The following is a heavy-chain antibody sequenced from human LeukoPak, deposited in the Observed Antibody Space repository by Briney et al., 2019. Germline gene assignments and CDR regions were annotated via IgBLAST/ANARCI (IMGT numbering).Heavy chain of an antibody. Sequence: SETPSLTCTVSGGSISSYYWSWIRQPPGKGLEWIGYIYYSGSTNYNPSLKSRVTISVDTSKNQFSLKLSSVTAADTAVYYCASGYSSGWYAIFDYWGQGTLVTVSS. CDR3: ASGYSSGWYAIFDY. CDR1: GGSISSYY. D-gene: IGHD6-19*01. V-gene: IGHV4-59*01. CDR2: IYYSGST. J-gene: IGHJ4*02.